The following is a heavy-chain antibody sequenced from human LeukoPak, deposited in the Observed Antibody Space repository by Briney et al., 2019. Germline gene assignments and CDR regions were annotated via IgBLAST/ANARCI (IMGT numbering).Heavy chain of an antibody. D-gene: IGHD3-10*02. CDR1: GFTFSSYE. CDR2: ISSSGSTI. Sequence: GGSLRLSCAASGFTFSSYEMNWVRQAPGKGLEGVSYISSSGSTIYYADAVKGRFTISRDNAKNSLYLQMNSLRAEDTAVYYCAELGITMIGGVWGKGTTVTISS. J-gene: IGHJ6*04. CDR3: AELGITMIGGV. V-gene: IGHV3-48*03.